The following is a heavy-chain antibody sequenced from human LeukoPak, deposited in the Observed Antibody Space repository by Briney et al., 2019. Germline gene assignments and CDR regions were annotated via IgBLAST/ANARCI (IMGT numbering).Heavy chain of an antibody. CDR1: GYTFTGYY. CDR3: ARDGHFYCSSTSCYGTYYYYYYMDV. CDR2: INPNSGGT. D-gene: IGHD2-2*01. Sequence: GASVKVSCKASGYTFTGYYMHWVRQAPGQGLEWMGWINPNSGGTNYAQKFQGRVTMTRDTSISTAYMELSRLRSDDTAVYYCARDGHFYCSSTSCYGTYYYYYYMDVWGKGTTVTVSS. V-gene: IGHV1-2*02. J-gene: IGHJ6*03.